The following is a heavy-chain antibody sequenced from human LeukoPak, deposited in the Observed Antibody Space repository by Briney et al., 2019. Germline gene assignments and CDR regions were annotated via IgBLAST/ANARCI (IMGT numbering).Heavy chain of an antibody. J-gene: IGHJ6*02. CDR1: GFTFSNYA. V-gene: IGHV3-48*02. Sequence: PGGSLRLSCAASGFTFSNYAMNWVRQAPGKGLEWVSYISSSSNSIHYADSVRGRFAVSRDNAKNSLYLQMNSLGHEDSAVYYCARRPYQDVRGRLSDVWGQGTTVTVSS. D-gene: IGHD3-10*02. CDR2: ISSSSNSI. CDR3: ARRPYQDVRGRLSDV.